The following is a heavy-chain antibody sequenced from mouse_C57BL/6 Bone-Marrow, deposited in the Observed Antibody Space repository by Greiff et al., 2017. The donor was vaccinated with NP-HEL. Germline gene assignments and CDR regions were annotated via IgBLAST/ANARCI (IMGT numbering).Heavy chain of an antibody. CDR2: IDPSDSYT. CDR1: GYTFTSYW. Sequence: QVQLKQSGAELVRPGTSVKLSCKASGYTFTSYWMHWVKQRPGQGLEWIGVIDPSDSYTNYNQKFKGKATLTVDTSSSTAYMQLSSLTSEDSAVYYCARFPLAYWGQGTLVTVSA. CDR3: ARFPLAY. J-gene: IGHJ3*01. V-gene: IGHV1-59*01.